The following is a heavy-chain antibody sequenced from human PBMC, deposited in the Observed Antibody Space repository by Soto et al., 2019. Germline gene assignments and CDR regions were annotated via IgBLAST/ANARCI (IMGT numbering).Heavy chain of an antibody. CDR3: ATGTQLWLLLVPGWFDT. CDR1: GGSISSYY. Sequence: PSETLSLTCTVSGGSISSYYWSWIRQPPGKGLEWIGYIYYSGSTNYNPSLKSRVTISVDTSKNQFSLKLSSVTAADTAVYYCATGTQLWLLLVPGWFDTWGQGTLVTVSS. D-gene: IGHD5-18*01. J-gene: IGHJ5*02. V-gene: IGHV4-59*01. CDR2: IYYSGST.